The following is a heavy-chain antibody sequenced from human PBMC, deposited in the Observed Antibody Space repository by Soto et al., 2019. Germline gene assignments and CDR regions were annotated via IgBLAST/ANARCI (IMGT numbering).Heavy chain of an antibody. CDR1: GFTFSSYA. V-gene: IGHV3-64D*08. CDR3: VKDRNWGRYGGNSGTHY. J-gene: IGHJ4*02. D-gene: IGHD7-27*01. Sequence: GGSLRLSCSASGFTFSSYAMHWVRQAPGKGLEYVSAISSNGGSTYYADFVKGRFTISRDNSKNTLYLQMSSLRAEDTAVYYCVKDRNWGRYGGNSGTHYWGQGTLVTVSS. CDR2: ISSNGGST.